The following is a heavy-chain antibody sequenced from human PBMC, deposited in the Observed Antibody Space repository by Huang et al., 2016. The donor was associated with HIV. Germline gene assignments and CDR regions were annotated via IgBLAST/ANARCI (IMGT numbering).Heavy chain of an antibody. CDR3: ARDWSFGSSTSPAD. CDR1: GYTFTDSN. J-gene: IGHJ4*02. Sequence: QVQLVQSGAEVKNPGASVRVSCKASGYTFTDSNIHWVGQAPGQALEGMGWINPKRGGTIYAQRCQGRVTRTRDTTISTGHMDLRRIQSDDTAVYFCARDWSFGSSTSPADWGQGTLVTVSS. V-gene: IGHV1-2*02. D-gene: IGHD3-10*01. CDR2: INPKRGGT.